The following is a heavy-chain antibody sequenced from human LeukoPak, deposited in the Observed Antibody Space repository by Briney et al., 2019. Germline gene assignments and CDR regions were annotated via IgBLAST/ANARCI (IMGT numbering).Heavy chain of an antibody. J-gene: IGHJ4*02. D-gene: IGHD3-22*01. V-gene: IGHV3-48*01. CDR2: ISSSSSTI. CDR1: EFIFSSYA. CDR3: ARGAYYYED. Sequence: GGSLRLSCAASEFIFSSYAMNWVGQAPGRGLEWVSYISSSSSTIYYADSVKGRFTISRDNAKNSLYLQMNSLRAEDTAVYYCARGAYYYEDWGQGTLVTVSS.